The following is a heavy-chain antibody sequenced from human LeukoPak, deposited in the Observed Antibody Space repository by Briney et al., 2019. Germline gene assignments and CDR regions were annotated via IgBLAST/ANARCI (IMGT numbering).Heavy chain of an antibody. D-gene: IGHD2-2*01. CDR2: ISSGGGT. CDR3: AGGGYCSSTSCYVHFDY. V-gene: IGHV3-23*01. J-gene: IGHJ4*02. CDR1: GFTFNTYA. Sequence: AVSLRLYCAASGFTFNTYAMIWLRQVPGKGLVGVSTISSGGGTYYADSVKGRFTISRDNSKDTLDLQMNGLRVEDTAAYYRAGGGYCSSTSCYVHFDYWRRGILVSVSS.